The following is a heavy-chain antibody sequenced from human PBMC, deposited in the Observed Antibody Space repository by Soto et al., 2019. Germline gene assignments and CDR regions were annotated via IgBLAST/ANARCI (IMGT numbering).Heavy chain of an antibody. CDR3: AREGDGYSFDY. D-gene: IGHD4-4*01. CDR1: GFTFSSSE. CDR2: IRSSSSYI. Sequence: GGSLRLSCVASGFTFSSSEMNWVRLAPGKGLEWVSYIRSSSSYIYYADSVKGRFTISRDNAKNSLYLQMNSLRAEDTAVYYCAREGDGYSFDYWGQGTLVTVSS. J-gene: IGHJ4*02. V-gene: IGHV3-21*05.